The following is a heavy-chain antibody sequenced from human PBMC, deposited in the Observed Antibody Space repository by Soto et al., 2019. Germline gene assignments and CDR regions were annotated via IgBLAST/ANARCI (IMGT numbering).Heavy chain of an antibody. J-gene: IGHJ2*01. V-gene: IGHV1-69*01. CDR2: IIHIFGKE. CDR1: GGTFSSYA. CDR3: ARPFQSRPGCWYFDL. Sequence: QVQLVQSGGEVKKPGSSVKLSCKASGGTFSSYAINWVRQAPGQGLEWMGVIIHIFGKENYAQKFQGRFTITTDDSTSTANVELSSLRNEDTAVYYCARPFQSRPGCWYFDLGGRGTLVTVSS.